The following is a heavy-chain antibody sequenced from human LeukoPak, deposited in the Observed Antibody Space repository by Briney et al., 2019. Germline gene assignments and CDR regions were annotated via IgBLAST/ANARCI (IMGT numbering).Heavy chain of an antibody. CDR2: ISGSGGST. CDR3: AKVGAMVLGYYYGLGAFDI. V-gene: IGHV3-23*01. D-gene: IGHD3-22*01. Sequence: PGGSLRLSCAASGFTFSNYAMSWVRQVPGKGLEWVSAISGSGGSTYYADSVKGRFTISRDNSKNTLYLQMNSLRAEDTAVYYCAKVGAMVLGYYYGLGAFDIWGQGTMVTVSS. CDR1: GFTFSNYA. J-gene: IGHJ3*02.